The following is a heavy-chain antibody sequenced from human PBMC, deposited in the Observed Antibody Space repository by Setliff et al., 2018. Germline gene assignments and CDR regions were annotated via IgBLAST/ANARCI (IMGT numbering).Heavy chain of an antibody. V-gene: IGHV1-18*01. D-gene: IGHD2-15*01. CDR1: GYTFTDYG. Sequence: GASVKVSCTTSGYTFTDYGITWVRQAPGQGLEWMGWISAHTGNTYYTPKLHGRVTLTTDTSTSTAYMELTSLGSDDTAVYYCSRLVRYCTRTSCQRLSGGEFWGQGTPVTVSS. CDR2: ISAHTGNT. CDR3: SRLVRYCTRTSCQRLSGGEF. J-gene: IGHJ4*02.